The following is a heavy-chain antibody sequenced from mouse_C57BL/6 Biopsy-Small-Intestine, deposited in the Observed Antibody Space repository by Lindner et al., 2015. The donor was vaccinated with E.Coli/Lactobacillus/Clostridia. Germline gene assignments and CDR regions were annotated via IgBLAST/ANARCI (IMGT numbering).Heavy chain of an antibody. V-gene: IGHV1-9*01. CDR2: ILPRSGST. D-gene: IGHD1-1*01. CDR1: GYTFTGYW. J-gene: IGHJ4*01. CDR3: AREEYGSLYAMDY. Sequence: VQLQESGAELMKPGASVKLSCKATGYTFTGYWIEWVKQRPGHGLEWIGEILPRSGSTNYNEKFKGKATLTVDQSSSTAYMQLNSLTPEDSAVYYCAREEYGSLYAMDYWGQGTSVTVSS.